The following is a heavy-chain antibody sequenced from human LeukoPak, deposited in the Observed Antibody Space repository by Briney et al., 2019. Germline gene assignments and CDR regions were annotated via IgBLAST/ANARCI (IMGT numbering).Heavy chain of an antibody. D-gene: IGHD3-10*01. V-gene: IGHV3-23*01. CDR1: AFTFANFG. J-gene: IGHJ2*01. Sequence: GRSLRLSCEASAFTFANFGMTWVRHAPGEGLQLVSCITGSSTWTYYAASVQGRFTVSRDNSQNTLHLPMTSLRADDTAVYYCARELVSSGPGYFDLWGGGPLVPVSS. CDR3: ARELVSSGPGYFDL. CDR2: ITGSSTWT.